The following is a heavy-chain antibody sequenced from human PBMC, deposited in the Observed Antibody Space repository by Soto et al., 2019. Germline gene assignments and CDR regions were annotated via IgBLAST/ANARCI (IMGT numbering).Heavy chain of an antibody. Sequence: QVQLVESGGGVVQPGRALRLSCSASGFTFSDYGMHWVRQAPGKGLEWVAVIWYDGSTKHYTDSVKGRFTISRDNSTNTLYLQINSLRVEDMAVYYCARVEFGGYLDYWGQGTLVIVSS. V-gene: IGHV3-33*01. J-gene: IGHJ4*02. D-gene: IGHD3-10*01. CDR1: GFTFSDYG. CDR3: ARVEFGGYLDY. CDR2: IWYDGSTK.